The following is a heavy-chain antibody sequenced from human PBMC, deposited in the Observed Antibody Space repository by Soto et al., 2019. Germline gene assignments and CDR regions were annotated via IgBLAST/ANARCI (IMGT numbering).Heavy chain of an antibody. CDR2: INHSGST. V-gene: IGHV4-34*01. D-gene: IGHD3-10*02. CDR3: ASVPGGSYYATDV. Sequence: SETLSLTCAVYGGSFSGYYWSWIRQPPGKGLEWIGEINHSGSTNYNPSLKSRVIISVDKSKNQFSLKLSSVTAADTAVYYCASVPGGSYYATDVWGHGPTVTVSS. J-gene: IGHJ6*02. CDR1: GGSFSGYY.